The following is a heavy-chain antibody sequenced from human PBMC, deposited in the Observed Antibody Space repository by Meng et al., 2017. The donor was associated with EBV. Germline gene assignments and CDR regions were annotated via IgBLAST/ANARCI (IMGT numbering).Heavy chain of an antibody. CDR2: IYRGGST. J-gene: IGHJ4*02. D-gene: IGHD6-19*01. CDR3: ARDSGGFDY. CDR1: GFTVSRHY. V-gene: IGHV3-53*01. Sequence: HLVGCGGGLIQPRGSLRHSCAASGFTVSRHYISWVCQAPGKGLEWVSVIYRGGSTYYADSVKGRFTISRDNSKNTLYLQMNSLRAEDTAVYYCARDSGGFDYWGQGTLVTVSS.